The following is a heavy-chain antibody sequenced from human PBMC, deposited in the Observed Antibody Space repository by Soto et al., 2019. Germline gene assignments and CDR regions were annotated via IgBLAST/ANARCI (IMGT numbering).Heavy chain of an antibody. Sequence: QVQLVESGGGVVQPGRSLSLSCAASGFTFSSYGIHWVRQAPGKGLEWVADIWYDGSNKYYADSVKGRFTISRDNAKNPRHQQRSSLGADGTAVYYCEREILVRRLKDHGMDGWGQGHTVTVSS. CDR3: EREILVRRLKDHGMDG. D-gene: IGHD3-10*01. CDR1: GFTFSSYG. J-gene: IGHJ6*02. CDR2: IWYDGSNK. V-gene: IGHV3-33*01.